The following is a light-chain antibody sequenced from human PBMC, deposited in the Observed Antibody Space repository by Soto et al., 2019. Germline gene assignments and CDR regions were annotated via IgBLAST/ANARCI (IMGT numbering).Light chain of an antibody. CDR2: GAS. Sequence: EIVMTQSPATLSVSPGERATLSCSASQSVSSNLAWYQQKPGQAPRLIIYGASTRATGIPARFSGSGSGTEFTLTISSLQSEDFAVYYCQHYNNWPPWTFGQGTKVEIK. CDR1: QSVSSN. V-gene: IGKV3-15*01. CDR3: QHYNNWPPWT. J-gene: IGKJ1*01.